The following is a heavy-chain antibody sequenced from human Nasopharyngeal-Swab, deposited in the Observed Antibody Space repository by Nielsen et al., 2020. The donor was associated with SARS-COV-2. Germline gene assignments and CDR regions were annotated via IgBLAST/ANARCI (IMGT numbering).Heavy chain of an antibody. D-gene: IGHD6-13*01. J-gene: IGHJ4*02. CDR1: GGPNSSSNC. Sequence: SETLSLTCAVSGGPNSSSNCSSWFRQPPGRGLEWIVEIYHSGSTNYNPSLKSRVTISVDKSKNQFSLKLSSVTAADTAVYYCARVVAAAGWNRGVDYWGQGTLVTVSS. V-gene: IGHV4-4*02. CDR3: ARVVAAAGWNRGVDY. CDR2: IYHSGST.